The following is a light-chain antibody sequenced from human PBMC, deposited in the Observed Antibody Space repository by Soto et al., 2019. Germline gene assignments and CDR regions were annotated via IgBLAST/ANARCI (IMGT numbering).Light chain of an antibody. Sequence: QSALTQPASVSGSPGQSITISCTGTSSDVGGYNYVSWYQQHPGKAPKLMIYDVSNRPSGVSNRFSGSKSGYTASLTISGLQAEDEADYYCSSYTSSAYVVFGGGTKLTVL. CDR3: SSYTSSAYVV. J-gene: IGLJ2*01. CDR2: DVS. V-gene: IGLV2-14*01. CDR1: SSDVGGYNY.